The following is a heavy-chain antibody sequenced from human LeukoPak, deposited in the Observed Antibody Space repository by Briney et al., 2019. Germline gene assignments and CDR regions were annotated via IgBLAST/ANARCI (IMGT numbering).Heavy chain of an antibody. CDR3: AKDPARRGYSYGYPRHGMDV. V-gene: IGHV3-23*01. Sequence: HPGGSLRLSCAASGFTFSSYAMSWVRQAPGKGLEWVSAISGSGGSTYYADSVKGRFTISRDNSKNTLYLQMNSLRAEDTAVYYCAKDPARRGYSYGYPRHGMDVWGQGTTVTVSS. CDR1: GFTFSSYA. D-gene: IGHD5-18*01. CDR2: ISGSGGST. J-gene: IGHJ6*02.